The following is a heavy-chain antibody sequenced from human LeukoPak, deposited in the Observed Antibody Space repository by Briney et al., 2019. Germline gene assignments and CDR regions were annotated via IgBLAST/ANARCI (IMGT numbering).Heavy chain of an antibody. CDR1: GFTFSSHG. CDR2: ISYDGNNE. CDR3: ARQRITMVRGVLNWFDP. D-gene: IGHD3-10*01. J-gene: IGHJ5*02. Sequence: GRSLRLSCEASGFTFSSHGMHWVRQAPGKGLEWVAVISYDGNNEYYADSVKGRFTISRDNAKNSLYLQMNSLRAEDTAVYYCARQRITMVRGVLNWFDPWGQGTLVTVSS. V-gene: IGHV3-30*03.